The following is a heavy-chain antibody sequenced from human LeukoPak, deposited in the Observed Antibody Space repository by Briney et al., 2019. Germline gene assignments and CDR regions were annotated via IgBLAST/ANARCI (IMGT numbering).Heavy chain of an antibody. V-gene: IGHV4-59*01. J-gene: IGHJ6*02. CDR1: DGSITHYY. CDR2: IYYSGST. D-gene: IGHD5-18*01. Sequence: SETLSLTCSVSDGSITHYYWSWIRQPPGKGLEWIGYIYYSGSTNYNPSLKSRVTISVDTSKIRFSLKLSSVTAADTAVYYCARTQRGYNYGYQYYYYGLDVWGQGTTVTVSS. CDR3: ARTQRGYNYGYQYYYYGLDV.